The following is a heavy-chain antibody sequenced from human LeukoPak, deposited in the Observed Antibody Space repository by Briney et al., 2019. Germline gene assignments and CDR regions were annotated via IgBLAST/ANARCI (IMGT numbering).Heavy chain of an antibody. J-gene: IGHJ4*02. CDR3: ARGAKLAAAGTDYFDY. CDR1: GGSISSGNW. D-gene: IGHD6-13*01. Sequence: SETLSLTCAVSGGSISSGNWWSWVRQPPGKGLEWIGEINHSGSTNYNPSLKSRVTISVDTSKNQFSLKLSSVTAADTAVYYCARGAKLAAAGTDYFDYWGQGTLVTVSS. V-gene: IGHV4-4*02. CDR2: INHSGST.